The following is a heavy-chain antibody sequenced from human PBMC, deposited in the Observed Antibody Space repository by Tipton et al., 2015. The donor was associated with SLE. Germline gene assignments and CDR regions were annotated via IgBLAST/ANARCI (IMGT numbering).Heavy chain of an antibody. CDR1: GGSFSGYY. J-gene: IGHJ6*02. CDR3: ARTRIGYFYYYGMDV. D-gene: IGHD2-15*01. CDR2: VNHSGST. V-gene: IGHV4-34*01. Sequence: TLSLTCAVYGGSFSGYYWRWIRQPPGKGLEWIGEVNHSGSTNYNPSLKNRATISVDTSKNQSSLKLSSVTAADTAVYYCARTRIGYFYYYGMDVWGQGTTVTVSS.